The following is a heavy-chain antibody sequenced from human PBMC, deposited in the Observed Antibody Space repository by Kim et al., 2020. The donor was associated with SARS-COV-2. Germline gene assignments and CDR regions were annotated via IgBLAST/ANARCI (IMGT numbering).Heavy chain of an antibody. Sequence: STTYYAESVKGRFTISRDNAKNALSLLMNSLRAEDTAVYYCTRDVFLGVWRRGTTVTVSS. CDR3: TRDVFLGV. CDR2: STT. J-gene: IGHJ6*02. V-gene: IGHV3-48*03.